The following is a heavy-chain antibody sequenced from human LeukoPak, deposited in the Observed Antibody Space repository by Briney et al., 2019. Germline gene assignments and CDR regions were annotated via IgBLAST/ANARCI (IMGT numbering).Heavy chain of an antibody. Sequence: PGGSLRLSCAASGFTFSSYGMHWVRQAPGKGLEWVAIIWYDGSNKYYADSVKGRFTISRDNSKNTLYVQMDSLRAEDTAVYYCARDGAGESFDTWGQGTMVTVSS. CDR2: IWYDGSNK. D-gene: IGHD3-16*01. CDR1: GFTFSSYG. V-gene: IGHV3-33*01. CDR3: ARDGAGESFDT. J-gene: IGHJ3*02.